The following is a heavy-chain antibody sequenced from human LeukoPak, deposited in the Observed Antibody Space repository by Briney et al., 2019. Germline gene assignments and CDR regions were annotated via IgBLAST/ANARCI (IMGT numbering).Heavy chain of an antibody. V-gene: IGHV5-51*01. CDR2: IYPGDSDT. Sequence: GQPLKISGRGFGYSFTSYLIGWVGQLPGKGLDGMGIIYPGDSDTRYSPSFQGQVTISADKSISTAYLQWSSLKASDTAMYYCARVYYDSSGYGFDYWGQGTLVTVSS. J-gene: IGHJ4*02. D-gene: IGHD3-22*01. CDR3: ARVYYDSSGYGFDY. CDR1: GYSFTSYL.